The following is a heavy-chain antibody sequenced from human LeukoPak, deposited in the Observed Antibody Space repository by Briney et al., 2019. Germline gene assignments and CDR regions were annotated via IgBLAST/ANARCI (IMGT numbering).Heavy chain of an antibody. D-gene: IGHD2-21*01. CDR1: GFSFSSAW. Sequence: QPGGSLRLSCAASGFSFSSAWMNWVRQAPGKGLEWVSAISGSGGSTYYADSVKGRFTISRDNSKNTLYLQMNSLRAEDTAVYYCAKDGEIPVGYYYGMDVWGQGTTVTVSS. CDR3: AKDGEIPVGYYYGMDV. CDR2: ISGSGGST. V-gene: IGHV3-23*01. J-gene: IGHJ6*02.